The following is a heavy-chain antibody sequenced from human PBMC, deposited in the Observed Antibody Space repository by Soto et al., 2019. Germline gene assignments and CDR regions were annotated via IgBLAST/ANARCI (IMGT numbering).Heavy chain of an antibody. D-gene: IGHD3-9*01. CDR1: GGPISSSSHY. CDR2: IYYSGST. J-gene: IGHJ5*02. V-gene: IGHV4-39*01. Sequence: SETLSLTCTVSGGPISSSSHYWGRIRQPTGKGLEWIGSIYYSGSTYYNPSLQRRVTISVDTSKNQFSLKLSSVTAADTAVYYCASQYYDMLASYYRKTQYNWFGPGGQGTLVTVSS. CDR3: ASQYYDMLASYYRKTQYNWFGP.